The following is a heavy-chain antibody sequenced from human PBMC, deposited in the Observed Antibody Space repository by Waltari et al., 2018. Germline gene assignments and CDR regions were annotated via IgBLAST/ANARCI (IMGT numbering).Heavy chain of an antibody. D-gene: IGHD1-1*01. CDR1: GFTFSRFW. CDR2: MDSDGTSE. J-gene: IGHJ6*02. Sequence: EVRLVESGGGLVQPGESLRLSCAASGFTFSRFWMHWVRQAPGKGLVWVAGMDSDGTSERYADSVKGRFTIARDNAKNTLYLQMKRLRVEDTAVYYCAKVAPRTYGSPVPGRDYYYGMDVWGQGTTVTVFS. CDR3: AKVAPRTYGSPVPGRDYYYGMDV. V-gene: IGHV3-74*01.